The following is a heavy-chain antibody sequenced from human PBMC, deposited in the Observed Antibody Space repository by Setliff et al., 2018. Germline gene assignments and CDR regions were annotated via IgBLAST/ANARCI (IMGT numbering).Heavy chain of an antibody. CDR2: IYYSGST. CDR1: GGSISSSSYY. Sequence: SETLSLTCTVSGGSISSSSYYWGWIRQPPGKGLEWIGSIYYSGSTYYNPSLKSRVTISVDTPKNQFSLRLSSVTAADTAVYYCARLYIVVVVAATPAWFDPWGQGTLVTVSS. CDR3: ARLYIVVVVAATPAWFDP. J-gene: IGHJ5*02. D-gene: IGHD2-15*01. V-gene: IGHV4-39*07.